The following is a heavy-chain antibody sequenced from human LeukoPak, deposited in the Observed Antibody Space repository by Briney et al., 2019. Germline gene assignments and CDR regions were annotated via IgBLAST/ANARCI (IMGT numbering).Heavy chain of an antibody. J-gene: IGHJ6*03. D-gene: IGHD2-2*01. CDR2: IYTSGST. Sequence: SETLSLTCTVSGGSLSSICYYWSWIRQPAGKGLEWIGRIYTSGSTNYNPSLKSRVTMSVDTSKNQFSLKLSSVTAADTAVYYCARESNCSSTSCIYYYYMDVWGKGTTVTVSS. V-gene: IGHV4-61*02. CDR1: GGSLSSICYY. CDR3: ARESNCSSTSCIYYYYMDV.